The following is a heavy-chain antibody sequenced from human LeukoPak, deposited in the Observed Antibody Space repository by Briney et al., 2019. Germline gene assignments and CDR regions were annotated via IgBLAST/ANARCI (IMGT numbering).Heavy chain of an antibody. Sequence: SETLSLTCAVYNGAFSGYYWSWNRQRPGKGLDWIGAINHRGLTNNNPSLKSRLTISVDTSKTQFSLKLTFVTAADTAVYYCARPDIAARPRHYYYYYMDVWGKGTTVTVSS. CDR3: ARPDIAARPRHYYYYYMDV. CDR1: NGAFSGYY. CDR2: INHRGLT. J-gene: IGHJ6*03. V-gene: IGHV4-34*01. D-gene: IGHD6-6*01.